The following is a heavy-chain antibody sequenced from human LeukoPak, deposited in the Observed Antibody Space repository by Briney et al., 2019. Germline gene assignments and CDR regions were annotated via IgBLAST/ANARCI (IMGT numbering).Heavy chain of an antibody. CDR1: RGTLSSYT. CDR3: ARARPLRFLEWSPIPYYYGMDV. D-gene: IGHD3-3*01. CDR2: IIPFLGIS. Sequence: SVKGSCKASRGTLSSYTISCVRQAPGQRLEWMGRIIPFLGISNHAQKFQGRVTITADKSTRTAYMKLSSLRSEDTAVHYCARARPLRFLEWSPIPYYYGMDVWGQGTTVTVSS. J-gene: IGHJ6*02. V-gene: IGHV1-69*02.